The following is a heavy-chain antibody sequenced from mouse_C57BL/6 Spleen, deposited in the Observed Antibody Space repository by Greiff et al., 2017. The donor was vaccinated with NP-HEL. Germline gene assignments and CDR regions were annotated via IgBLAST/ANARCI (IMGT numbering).Heavy chain of an antibody. CDR2: ISGGGGNT. CDR3: ARGIRFAY. CDR1: GFTFSSYT. Sequence: DVMLVESGGGLVKPGGSLKLSCAASGFTFSSYTMSWVRQTPEKRLEWVATISGGGGNTYYPDSVKGRFTISRDNAKNTLYLQMSSLRSEDTALYYCARGIRFAYWGQGTLVTVSA. J-gene: IGHJ3*01. V-gene: IGHV5-9*01.